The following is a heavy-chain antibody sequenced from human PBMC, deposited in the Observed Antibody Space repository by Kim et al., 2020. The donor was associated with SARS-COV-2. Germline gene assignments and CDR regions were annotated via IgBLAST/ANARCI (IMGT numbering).Heavy chain of an antibody. J-gene: IGHJ3*01. Sequence: GNTKYNPSLKSRVTISVDTSKKQFSLRLSSVTAADTAVYYCARKAYYAFDVWGQGTMVTVSS. CDR2: GNT. D-gene: IGHD3-10*01. CDR3: ARKAYYAFDV. V-gene: IGHV4-59*01.